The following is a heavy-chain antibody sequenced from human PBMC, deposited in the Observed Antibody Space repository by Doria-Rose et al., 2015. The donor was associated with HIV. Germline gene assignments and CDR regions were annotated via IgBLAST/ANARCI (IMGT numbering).Heavy chain of an antibody. V-gene: IGHV3-30-3*01. CDR3: ARDRDNQRFYYYGMDV. D-gene: IGHD3-10*01. CDR1: GFTFSSYA. Sequence: QVQLVESGGGVVQPGRSLRLSCAASGFTFSSYAVHWVRQAPGKGLEWVSVISYDGSNKYYGDSVKGRFTISRDNSKNTLHLQMNSLRAEDTAVYYCARDRDNQRFYYYGMDVWGQGTTVTVSS. J-gene: IGHJ6*02. CDR2: ISYDGSNK.